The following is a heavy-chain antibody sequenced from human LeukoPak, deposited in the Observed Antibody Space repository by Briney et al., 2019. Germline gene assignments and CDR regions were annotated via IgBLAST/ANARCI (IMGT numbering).Heavy chain of an antibody. CDR3: ARDPPALPGMDV. CDR2: IYSGGST. J-gene: IGHJ6*02. CDR1: GFTVSSNY. D-gene: IGHD1-26*01. V-gene: IGHV3-66*01. Sequence: SGGSLRLSCAASGFTVSSNYMSWVRQAPGKGLERVSVIYSGGSTYYADSVKGRFTISRDNSKNTLYLQMNSLRAEDTAVYYCARDPPALPGMDVWGQGTTVTVSS.